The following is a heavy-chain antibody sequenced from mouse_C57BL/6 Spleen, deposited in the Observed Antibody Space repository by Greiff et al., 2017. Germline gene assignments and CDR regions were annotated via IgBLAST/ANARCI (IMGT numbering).Heavy chain of an antibody. CDR2: LDPETGGT. J-gene: IGHJ4*01. V-gene: IGHV1-15*01. Sequence: QVQLQQSGAELVRPGASVTLSCKASGYTFTDYAMPWVKQTPVHGLEWIGALDPETGGTAYNQKFKGKAILTADKSSSTAYMELRSLTSEDSAVYYCTRHYYAMDYWGQGTSVTVAS. CDR3: TRHYYAMDY. CDR1: GYTFTDYA.